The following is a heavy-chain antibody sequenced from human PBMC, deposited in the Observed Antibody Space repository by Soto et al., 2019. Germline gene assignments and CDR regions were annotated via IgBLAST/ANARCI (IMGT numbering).Heavy chain of an antibody. CDR3: AREPVGPDYAMDV. CDR1: GFDFSSYG. Sequence: QKQLLESGGGVVQPGRSLRLSCAASGFDFSSYGMHWVRQTPGKGLEWVAVIGSDGGGRYYADSVKGRFTISRDNSKKMLYLQMDSLRVEDTALYYCAREPVGPDYAMDVWGQGTTVTVSS. D-gene: IGHD1-26*01. J-gene: IGHJ6*02. CDR2: IGSDGGGR. V-gene: IGHV3-33*01.